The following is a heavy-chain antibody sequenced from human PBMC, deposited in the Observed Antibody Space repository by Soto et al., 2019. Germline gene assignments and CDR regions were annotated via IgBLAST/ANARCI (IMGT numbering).Heavy chain of an antibody. D-gene: IGHD2-15*01. J-gene: IGHJ4*02. Sequence: ASVKVSCKVSGYTLTELSMHWVRQAPGKGLEWMGGFDPEDGETIYAQKFQGRVTMTEDTSTDTAYMELSSLRSEDTAVYYCATDISCSGGSCYSGEGFDYWGQGTLVTVS. V-gene: IGHV1-24*01. CDR2: FDPEDGET. CDR1: GYTLTELS. CDR3: ATDISCSGGSCYSGEGFDY.